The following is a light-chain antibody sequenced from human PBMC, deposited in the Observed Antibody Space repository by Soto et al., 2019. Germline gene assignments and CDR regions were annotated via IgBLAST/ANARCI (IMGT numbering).Light chain of an antibody. V-gene: IGLV2-23*01. CDR3: CSFAGNSNYV. J-gene: IGLJ1*01. CDR1: SNDVGSYNL. Sequence: QSALAQPASVSGSPGQSIAISCAGTSNDVGSYNLVSWYQHHPGKAPKLMTYGGSKRPSGVSDRFSGSKSGNTASLTISGLQAEDEADYYCCSFAGNSNYVFGTGTKVTV. CDR2: GGS.